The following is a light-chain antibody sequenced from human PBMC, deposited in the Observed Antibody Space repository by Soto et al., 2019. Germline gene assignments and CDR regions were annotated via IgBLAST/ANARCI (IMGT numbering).Light chain of an antibody. CDR3: QQRSNWRFT. CDR1: QSVSSY. CDR2: DAS. V-gene: IGKV3-11*01. J-gene: IGKJ3*01. Sequence: EIVLTQSPATLSLSPGERATLSCRASQSVSSYLAWYQQKPGQAPRLLIYDASNRATGIPARFSGGGSGTDFTLTSSSLEHDDFSVYYCQQRSNWRFTFGPGTRVDIK.